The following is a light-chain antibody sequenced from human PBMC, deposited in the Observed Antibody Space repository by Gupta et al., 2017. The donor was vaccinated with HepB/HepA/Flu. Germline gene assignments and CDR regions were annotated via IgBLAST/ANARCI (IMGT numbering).Light chain of an antibody. CDR3: SSYSSISTVI. CDR1: SSDVAGYNY. V-gene: IGLV2-14*03. Sequence: QSALTHPASVSGSPGPSITISCTGTSSDVAGYNYVSWYQQPPGKAPKLLIYDVTNRPSGVSNRFSGSKSGNTASLTISGLQAEDEGDYYCSSYSSISTVIFGGGTELTVL. CDR2: DVT. J-gene: IGLJ2*01.